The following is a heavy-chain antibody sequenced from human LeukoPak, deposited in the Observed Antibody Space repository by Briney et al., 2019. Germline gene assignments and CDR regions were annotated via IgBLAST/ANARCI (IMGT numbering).Heavy chain of an antibody. CDR3: ARGRSGNYYDY. Sequence: GGSLRLSCAASGFTFSDYYMNWIRQAPGKGLERISYISSSGSTIYNADSVKGRFTISRDNAKNSLYLQMNSLRAEDTAMYYCARGRSGNYYDYWGQGTLVTVSS. D-gene: IGHD1-26*01. CDR2: ISSSGSTI. V-gene: IGHV3-11*01. J-gene: IGHJ4*02. CDR1: GFTFSDYY.